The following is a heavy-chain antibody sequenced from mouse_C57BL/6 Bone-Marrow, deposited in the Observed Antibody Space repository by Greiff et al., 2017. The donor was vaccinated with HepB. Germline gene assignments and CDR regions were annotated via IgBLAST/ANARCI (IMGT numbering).Heavy chain of an antibody. CDR2: INSDGGST. CDR3: ARLGYYGSSHWYFDV. CDR1: EYEFPSHD. V-gene: IGHV5-2*01. Sequence: DVKLVESGGGLVQPGESLKLSCESNEYEFPSHDMSWVRKTPEKRLELVAAINSDGGSTYYPDTMERRFIISRDNTKKTMYLQMSSLRSEDTALYYCARLGYYGSSHWYFDVWGTGTTVTVSS. J-gene: IGHJ1*03. D-gene: IGHD1-1*01.